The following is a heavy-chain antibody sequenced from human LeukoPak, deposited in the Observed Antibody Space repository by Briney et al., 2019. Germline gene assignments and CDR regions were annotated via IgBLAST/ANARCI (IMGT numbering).Heavy chain of an antibody. CDR1: GFTFSSYW. V-gene: IGHV3-7*01. D-gene: IGHD6-19*01. J-gene: IGHJ4*02. CDR2: IKQDGSEK. Sequence: GGSLRLSCAASGFTFSSYWMSWVRQAPGKGLEWVANIKQDGSEKYYVDSVKGRFTISRDNAKNTVYLQMNSLRAEDTAVYYCARGGYSSGLDYWGQGTLVTVSS. CDR3: ARGGYSSGLDY.